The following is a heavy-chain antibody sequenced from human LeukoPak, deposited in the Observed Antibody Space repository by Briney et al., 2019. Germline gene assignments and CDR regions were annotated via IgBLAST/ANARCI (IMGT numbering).Heavy chain of an antibody. D-gene: IGHD6-19*01. CDR1: GFTFSSYN. Sequence: PGGSLRLSCATSGFTFSSYNMNWVRQAPGKGLEWVSSISTSSGYIYYADSVKGRFTISRDNAKNSLYLRMNSLRAEDTAVYYCAREWLTDYWGQGTLVTVSS. V-gene: IGHV3-21*01. CDR2: ISTSSGYI. CDR3: AREWLTDY. J-gene: IGHJ4*02.